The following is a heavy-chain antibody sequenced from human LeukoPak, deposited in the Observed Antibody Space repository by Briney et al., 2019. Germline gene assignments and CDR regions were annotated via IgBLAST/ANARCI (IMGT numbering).Heavy chain of an antibody. V-gene: IGHV3-64*01. D-gene: IGHD1-14*01. CDR3: ARDADTGNFDY. CDR1: GITFSSYA. CDR2: ISSNGGNT. Sequence: GGSLRLSCAASGITFSSYAMHWVRQAPGKGLEYVSSISSNGGNTYYANSVKGRFTISRDNSKNTLYLQMGSLRAEDTAVYYCARDADTGNFDYWGQGTLVTVSS. J-gene: IGHJ4*02.